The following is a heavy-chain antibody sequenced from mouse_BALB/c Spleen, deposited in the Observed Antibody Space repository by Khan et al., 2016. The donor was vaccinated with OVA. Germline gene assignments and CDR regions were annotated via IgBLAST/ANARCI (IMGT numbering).Heavy chain of an antibody. CDR2: TNPTNGRT. V-gene: IGHV1S81*02. Sequence: VQLQQSGAELVKAGASVKMSCKASGYTFTSYWMHWVKQRLGQGLEWFAETNPTNGRTYYNEKFKSQATLTVDTSSSTAYMLLSGPTFEDSAVYYCARSKKIVATYFDYWGQGTTLTVSS. D-gene: IGHD1-1*01. J-gene: IGHJ2*01. CDR3: ARSKKIVATYFDY. CDR1: GYTFTSYW.